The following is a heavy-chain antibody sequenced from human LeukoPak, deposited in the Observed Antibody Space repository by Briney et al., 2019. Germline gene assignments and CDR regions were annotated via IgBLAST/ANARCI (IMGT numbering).Heavy chain of an antibody. CDR1: GFTFSSYA. V-gene: IGHV3-30-3*01. CDR2: ISYDGSNK. D-gene: IGHD3-22*01. CDR3: ARAYDGIVVVKVDY. J-gene: IGHJ4*02. Sequence: GGSLRLSCAASGFTFSSYAMHWVRQAPDKGLEWVAVISYDGSNKYYADSVKGRFTISRDNSKNTLYLQMNSLRAEDTAVYYCARAYDGIVVVKVDYWGQGTLVTVSS.